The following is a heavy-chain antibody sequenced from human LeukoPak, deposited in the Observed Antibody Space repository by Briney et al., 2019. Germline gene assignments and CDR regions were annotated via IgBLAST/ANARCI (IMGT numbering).Heavy chain of an antibody. CDR2: ISSTSAYI. J-gene: IGHJ5*02. CDR1: GFALRSYT. CDR3: ARDTITARGWFDP. V-gene: IGHV3-21*01. D-gene: IGHD6-13*01. Sequence: GGSLRLSCAASGFALRSYTVTWVRQAPGKGLEWVSSISSTSAYIYYAESVKGRFSISRDNVDNVVHLQMNSLRAEDTAVYYCARDTITARGWFDPWGQGTLVTVSS.